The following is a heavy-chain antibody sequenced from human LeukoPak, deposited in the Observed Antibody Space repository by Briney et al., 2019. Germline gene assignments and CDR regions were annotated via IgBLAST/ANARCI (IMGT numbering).Heavy chain of an antibody. CDR2: ISAYNGNT. CDR3: ARDRGRWLQFQGDAFDI. V-gene: IGHV1-18*01. Sequence: ASVKVSCKASGYTSTSYGISWVRQAPGQGLEWMGWISAYNGNTNYAQKLQGRVTMTTDTSTSTAYMELRSLRSDDTAVYYCARDRGRWLQFQGDAFDIWGQGTMVTVSS. J-gene: IGHJ3*02. CDR1: GYTSTSYG. D-gene: IGHD5-24*01.